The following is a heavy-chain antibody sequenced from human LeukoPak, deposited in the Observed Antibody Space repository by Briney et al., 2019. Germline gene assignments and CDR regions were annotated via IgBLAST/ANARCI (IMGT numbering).Heavy chain of an antibody. CDR3: AKAPVWNYYYGLDV. CDR1: GLPAGHNVNNG. V-gene: IGHV3-23*01. Sequence: GSLKLSWAGSGLPAGHNVNNGMTWVRPAPGKGLQWVSGITTSGSTYYSDSVKGRFTISRENSNNTLYLHMDSLRAEDTAVYYCAKAPVWNYYYGLDVWGQGTTVTVSS. CDR2: ITTSGST. D-gene: IGHD2-21*01. J-gene: IGHJ6*02.